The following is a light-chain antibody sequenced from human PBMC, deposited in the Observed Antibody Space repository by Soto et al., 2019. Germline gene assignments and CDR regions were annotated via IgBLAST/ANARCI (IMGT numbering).Light chain of an antibody. V-gene: IGKV3-20*01. J-gene: IGKJ3*01. Sequence: EIVLTQSPGTLSLSPGETATHSCTVSQSISGSYLAWYQQKPGQAPRVVIYGVSRRATGIPDRFSGSGSGTDFTLTISRLEPEDFAVYYCQQYSASPRTFGPGTKVDIK. CDR2: GVS. CDR1: QSISGSY. CDR3: QQYSASPRT.